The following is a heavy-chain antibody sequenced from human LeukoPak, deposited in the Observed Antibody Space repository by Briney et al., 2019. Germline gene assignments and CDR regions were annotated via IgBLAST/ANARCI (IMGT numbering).Heavy chain of an antibody. CDR2: ISRDGRRI. J-gene: IGHJ5*02. Sequence: PGGPLRLSCAASGFTFSSHAMHWVRQAPGKGLEWVAVISRDGRRIYYTDSAKGRFIISRDNSKNTLSLQMNSLRGEDTAVYSCARDRVNRADCGGDCYSAVFDHWGQGILVTVSS. D-gene: IGHD2-21*02. V-gene: IGHV3-30*04. CDR3: ARDRVNRADCGGDCYSAVFDH. CDR1: GFTFSSHA.